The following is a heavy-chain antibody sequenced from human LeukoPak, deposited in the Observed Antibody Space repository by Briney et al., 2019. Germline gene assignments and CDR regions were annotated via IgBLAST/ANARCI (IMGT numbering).Heavy chain of an antibody. CDR1: GFTFSSYS. V-gene: IGHV3-21*01. Sequence: KPGGSLRLSCAASGFTFSSYSMNWVRQAPGKGLEWVSSISSSSSYIYYADSVKGRFTISRDNSKNTLYLQMGSLRAEDMAVYYCARSDYYGPGAFDIWGQGTMVTVSS. J-gene: IGHJ3*02. CDR3: ARSDYYGPGAFDI. CDR2: ISSSSSYI. D-gene: IGHD3-10*01.